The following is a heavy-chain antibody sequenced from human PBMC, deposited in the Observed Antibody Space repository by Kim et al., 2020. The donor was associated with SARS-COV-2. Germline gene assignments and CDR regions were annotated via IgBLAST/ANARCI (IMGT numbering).Heavy chain of an antibody. Sequence: ASVKVSCKASGYTFTSYGISWVRQAPGQGLEWMGWISAYNGNTNYAQKLQGRVTMTTDTSTGTAYMELRSLRSDDTAVYYCAVSRLEGSGTYFSDVDYWGQGTLVTVSS. J-gene: IGHJ4*02. D-gene: IGHD3-10*01. V-gene: IGHV1-18*01. CDR2: ISAYNGNT. CDR3: AVSRLEGSGTYFSDVDY. CDR1: GYTFTSYG.